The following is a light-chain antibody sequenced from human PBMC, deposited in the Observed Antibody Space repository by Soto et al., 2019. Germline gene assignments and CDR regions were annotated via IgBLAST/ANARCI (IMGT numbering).Light chain of an antibody. Sequence: EVVLTQSPGTLSLSRGERATLSCRASERIYSAYLGWYQQKPGQAPRLLIYGTYSRATGIQDRFSGSGSGTDFTLTISRLEPEDFATYFCKQLHSYPYTFGQGTKVDI. J-gene: IGKJ2*01. CDR1: ERIYSAY. V-gene: IGKV3-20*01. CDR3: KQLHSYPYT. CDR2: GTY.